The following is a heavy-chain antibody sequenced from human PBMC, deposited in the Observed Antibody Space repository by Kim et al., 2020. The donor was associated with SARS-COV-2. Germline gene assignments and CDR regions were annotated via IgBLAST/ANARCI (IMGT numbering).Heavy chain of an antibody. CDR1: GFTFSSYW. CDR2: INSDGSST. Sequence: GGSLRLSCAASGFTFSSYWMHWVRQAPGKGLVWVSRINSDGSSTSYADSVKGRFTISRDNAKNTLYLQMNSLRAEDTAVYYCARGNLPYCTGGSCYSVGYWGQGTLVTVSS. D-gene: IGHD2-15*01. V-gene: IGHV3-74*01. CDR3: ARGNLPYCTGGSCYSVGY. J-gene: IGHJ4*02.